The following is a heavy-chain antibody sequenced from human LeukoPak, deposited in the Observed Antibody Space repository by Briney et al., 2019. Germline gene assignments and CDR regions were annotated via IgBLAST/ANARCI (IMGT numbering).Heavy chain of an antibody. V-gene: IGHV3-21*01. D-gene: IGHD3-10*01. CDR3: ARDQGSGSYYKGDAFDI. CDR1: GFPFSSYS. J-gene: IGHJ3*02. CDR2: ISSSSSYI. Sequence: PGGSLSLSCAASGFPFSSYSMNGARKAPGKGLEWVSSISSSSSYISYADSVKGRFTISRDNAKNSLYLQMNSLRAEDTAVYYCARDQGSGSYYKGDAFDIWGQGTMVTVSS.